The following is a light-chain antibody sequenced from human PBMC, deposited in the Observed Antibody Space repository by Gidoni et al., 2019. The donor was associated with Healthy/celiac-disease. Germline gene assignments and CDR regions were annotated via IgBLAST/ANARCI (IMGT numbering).Light chain of an antibody. J-gene: IGKJ1*01. Sequence: DIQMTQSPSSLPASVGDRVTITCRASQSISSYLNWYQQKPGKAPKLLIYAASSLQSGVPSRFSGSGSGTDFTLTISSLQPEDFATYYCQQSYSTPRTCGQGTKVEIK. CDR3: QQSYSTPRT. CDR2: AAS. V-gene: IGKV1-39*01. CDR1: QSISSY.